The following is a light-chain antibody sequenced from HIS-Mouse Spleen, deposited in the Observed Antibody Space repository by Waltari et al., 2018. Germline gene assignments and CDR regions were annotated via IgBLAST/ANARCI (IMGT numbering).Light chain of an antibody. Sequence: SYELTQPPSVSVSPGQTARITCSGDALPKKYAYWYQQKSGQAPVLVIYEDRKRPSGIHERVSGSSSGTMATLTISGAQVEDEADYYCYSTDSSGNHRVFGGGTKLTVL. CDR3: YSTDSSGNHRV. J-gene: IGLJ2*01. CDR2: EDR. CDR1: ALPKKY. V-gene: IGLV3-10*01.